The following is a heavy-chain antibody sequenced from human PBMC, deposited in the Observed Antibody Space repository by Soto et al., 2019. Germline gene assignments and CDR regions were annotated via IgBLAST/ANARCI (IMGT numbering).Heavy chain of an antibody. V-gene: IGHV3-30-3*01. CDR3: ARDRGGRY. CDR1: GFTFSSYA. Sequence: VQLVESGGGVVQPGRSLRLSCAASGFTFSSYAMHWVRQAPGKGLEWVAVISYDGSNKYYADSVKGRFTISRDNSKNTLYLQMNSLRAEDTAVYYCARDRGGRYWGQGTLVTVSS. D-gene: IGHD3-16*01. J-gene: IGHJ4*02. CDR2: ISYDGSNK.